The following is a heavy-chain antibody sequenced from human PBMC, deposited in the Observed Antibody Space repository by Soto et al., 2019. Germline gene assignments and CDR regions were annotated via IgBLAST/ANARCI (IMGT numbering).Heavy chain of an antibody. J-gene: IGHJ4*02. D-gene: IGHD6-19*01. CDR2: ITSDTKTI. Sequence: EVQLVESGGALVQPGGSLRLSCVASGFKFSIYSMNWSRQAPGKGLEWSAYITSDTKTIKYADSVKGRFTISRDNAKNSVYLQMNSLSDEDTAVYYCARSVEGHFDYWGQGAVVTVSS. CDR1: GFKFSIYS. V-gene: IGHV3-48*02. CDR3: ARSVEGHFDY.